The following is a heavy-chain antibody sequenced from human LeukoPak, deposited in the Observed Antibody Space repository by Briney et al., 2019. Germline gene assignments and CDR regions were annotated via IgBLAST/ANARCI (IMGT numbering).Heavy chain of an antibody. V-gene: IGHV1-46*01. CDR1: GYTFTSYY. D-gene: IGHD1-20*01. Sequence: ASVKVSCKASGYTFTSYYMHWVRQAPAQGLEWMGIINPSGGSTSYAQKFQGRVTMTRDTSTSTVYMELSSLRSEDTAVYYCARGVGMGNWRDAFDIWGQGTMVTVSS. CDR3: ARGVGMGNWRDAFDI. CDR2: INPSGGST. J-gene: IGHJ3*02.